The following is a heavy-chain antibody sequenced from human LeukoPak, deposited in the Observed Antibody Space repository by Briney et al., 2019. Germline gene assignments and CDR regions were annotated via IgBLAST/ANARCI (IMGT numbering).Heavy chain of an antibody. Sequence: SETLSLTCTVSGGSISSYCWSWIRQPPGKGLEWIGCIYYSGSTNYTPSLKSRVTISVDTSKNQFSLKLSSVTAADTAVFYCARAVADFWSGQYYFDYWGQGTLVTVSS. V-gene: IGHV4-59*01. CDR2: IYYSGST. CDR1: GGSISSYC. CDR3: ARAVADFWSGQYYFDY. D-gene: IGHD3-3*01. J-gene: IGHJ4*02.